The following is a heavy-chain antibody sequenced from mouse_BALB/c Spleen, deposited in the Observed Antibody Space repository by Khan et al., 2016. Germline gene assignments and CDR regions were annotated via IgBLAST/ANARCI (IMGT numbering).Heavy chain of an antibody. CDR1: GYTFTNYW. CDR3: TRGDGSSFVALFTY. Sequence: QVQLKQSGSELARPGASVKLSCKASGYTFTNYWMQWIKQRPGQGLEWIGAIYPGDGDTRYAQKFEGKTTLTADTSSSTVYMQLDNLASEDSAVYYCTRGDGSSFVALFTYWGQGTLVTVSA. V-gene: IGHV1-87*01. CDR2: IYPGDGDT. D-gene: IGHD1-1*01. J-gene: IGHJ3*01.